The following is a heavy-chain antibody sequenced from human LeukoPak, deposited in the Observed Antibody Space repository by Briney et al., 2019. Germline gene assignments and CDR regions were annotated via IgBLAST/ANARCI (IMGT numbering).Heavy chain of an antibody. D-gene: IGHD1-1*01. CDR2: IYHSGST. CDR3: YQRYNWNDDY. J-gene: IGHJ4*02. CDR1: GYSISSGYY. Sequence: SETLSLTCAVSGYSISSGYYWGWIRQPPGKWLEWIGSIYHSGSTYYNPSLKSRVTISVDTSKNQFSLKLSSVTAADTAVYYCYQRYNWNDDYWGQGTLVTASS. V-gene: IGHV4-38-2*01.